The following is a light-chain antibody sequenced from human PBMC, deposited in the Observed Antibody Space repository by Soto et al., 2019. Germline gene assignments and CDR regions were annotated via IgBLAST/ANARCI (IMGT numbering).Light chain of an antibody. CDR3: QSYDSSNVV. CDR2: ADD. V-gene: IGLV6-57*02. Sequence: NFMLTQPHSVSESPGKTVTISCTGSRGSIASNYVQWYQQRPGSAPTTVIYADDQRPSGVPDRFSGSIDSSSNSASLTISGLRTEDEADYYCQSYDSSNVVFGGGTKLTVL. CDR1: RGSIASNY. J-gene: IGLJ2*01.